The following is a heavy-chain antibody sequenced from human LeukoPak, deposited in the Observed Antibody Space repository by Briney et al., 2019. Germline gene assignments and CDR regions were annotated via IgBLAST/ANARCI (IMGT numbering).Heavy chain of an antibody. J-gene: IGHJ4*02. D-gene: IGHD6-19*01. CDR1: GYTFTSYG. CDR2: ISAYNGNT. V-gene: IGHV1-18*01. Sequence: ASVKVSCKASGYTFTSYGISWLRQAPGQGLEWMGWISAYNGNTNYAQKLQGRVTMTTDTSTSTAYMELRSLRSDDTAVYYCARDQTVAGTHLGSDYWGQGTLVTVSS. CDR3: ARDQTVAGTHLGSDY.